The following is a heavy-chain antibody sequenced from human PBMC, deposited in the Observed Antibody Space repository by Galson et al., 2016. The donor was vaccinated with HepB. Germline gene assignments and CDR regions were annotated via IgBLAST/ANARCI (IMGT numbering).Heavy chain of an antibody. CDR2: IAPSDSYT. Sequence: QSGAEVKKPGESLRISCKGSGYSFATHWITWVRQMPGKGLEWMGRIAPSDSYTNYSPSFRGHVTISADKSISTAYLQWSSLKASDTAMYYCARHSLRYGDFDFWGQGTLVTVSS. J-gene: IGHJ4*02. D-gene: IGHD4-17*01. CDR3: ARHSLRYGDFDF. CDR1: GYSFATHW. V-gene: IGHV5-10-1*01.